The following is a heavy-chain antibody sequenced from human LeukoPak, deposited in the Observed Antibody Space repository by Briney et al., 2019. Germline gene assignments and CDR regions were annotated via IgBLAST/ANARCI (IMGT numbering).Heavy chain of an antibody. V-gene: IGHV3-23*01. Sequence: GRSLRLSCAASGFTFSSYGMHWVRQAPGKGLEWVSAISGSGGSTYYADSVKGQFTISRDNSKNTLYLQMNSLRAEDTAVYYCARASWSYGTGTYSLPLWDVWGQGTTVTVSS. J-gene: IGHJ3*01. CDR2: ISGSGGST. D-gene: IGHD3-10*01. CDR1: GFTFSSYG. CDR3: ARASWSYGTGTYSLPLWDV.